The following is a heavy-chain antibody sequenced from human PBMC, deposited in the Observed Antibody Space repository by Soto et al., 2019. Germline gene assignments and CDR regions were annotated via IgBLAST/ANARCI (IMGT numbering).Heavy chain of an antibody. D-gene: IGHD3-16*01. CDR3: ARAVAPYLGTWFDP. J-gene: IGHJ5*02. V-gene: IGHV4-30-2*01. Sequence: SETLSLTCAVSGGSISSGNSYSWSWILQPPGKGLEWIGSISHTGSTSYNPSLKGRVTMSVDKSKNQFSLKLSSVTAADMAVYYCARAVAPYLGTWFDPWGQGTLVTV. CDR2: ISHTGST. CDR1: GGSISSGNSYS.